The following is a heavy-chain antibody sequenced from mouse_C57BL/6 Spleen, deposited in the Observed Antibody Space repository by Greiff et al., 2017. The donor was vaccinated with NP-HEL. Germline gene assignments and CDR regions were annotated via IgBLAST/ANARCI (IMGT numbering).Heavy chain of an antibody. Sequence: DVHLVESGGGLVQPGGSLKLSCAASGIDFSRYWMSWVRRAPGKGLEWIGEINPDSSTTNYAPSLKDKFIISRDNAKNTLYLQMSKVGSEDTALYYCASYGNYVSWYFDVWGTGTTVTVSS. CDR3: ASYGNYVSWYFDV. CDR2: INPDSSTT. D-gene: IGHD2-1*01. CDR1: GIDFSRYW. V-gene: IGHV4-1*01. J-gene: IGHJ1*03.